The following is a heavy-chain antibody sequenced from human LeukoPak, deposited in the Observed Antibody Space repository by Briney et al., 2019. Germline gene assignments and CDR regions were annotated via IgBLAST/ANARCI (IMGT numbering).Heavy chain of an antibody. CDR3: AKRGVVIRVILVGFHKEAYYFDS. J-gene: IGHJ4*02. CDR2: ISGSGGGT. D-gene: IGHD3-22*01. Sequence: GGSLRLSCAVSGITLSNYGMSWVRQAPGKGLEWVAGISGSGGGTNYADSVKGRFTISRDNNKNTLYLQMNSLRAEDTAVYFYAKRGVVIRVILVGFHKEAYYFDSWGQGALVTVSS. V-gene: IGHV3-23*01. CDR1: GITLSNYG.